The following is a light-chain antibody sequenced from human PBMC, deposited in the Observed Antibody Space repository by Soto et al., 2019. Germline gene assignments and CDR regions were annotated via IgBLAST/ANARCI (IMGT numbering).Light chain of an antibody. CDR2: AAS. J-gene: IGKJ5*01. V-gene: IGKV1-39*01. CDR1: QSITSC. Sequence: DIQITQSPSSLSSSLGYRVAITFRASQSITSCLNWYQQKPGKAPNLLIYAASTLQSGAPSRFSGSGSGTDFTLTISSLQPEDFATYYCQQSYSTPITFGQGTRLEIK. CDR3: QQSYSTPIT.